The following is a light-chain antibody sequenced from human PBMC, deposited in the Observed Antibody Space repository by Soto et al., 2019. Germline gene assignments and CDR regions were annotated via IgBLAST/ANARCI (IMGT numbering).Light chain of an antibody. J-gene: IGKJ2*01. CDR2: AAS. CDR3: QQSYSTPYN. Sequence: DIQMTQSPSSLSASVGDRVTITCRASQSISSYLNWYQQKPGKAPKLLIYAASSLQSGVPSRFSGSGSGTDFTLTISSLQPEDFATYYCQQSYSTPYNFGHGTKLEIK. V-gene: IGKV1-39*01. CDR1: QSISSY.